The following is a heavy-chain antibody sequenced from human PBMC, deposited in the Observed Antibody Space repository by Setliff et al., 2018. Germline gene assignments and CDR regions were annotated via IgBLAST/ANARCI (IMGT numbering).Heavy chain of an antibody. J-gene: IGHJ4*02. V-gene: IGHV1-46*01. CDR1: GYVFTGYY. D-gene: IGHD2-21*01. CDR2: VNPRTGST. Sequence: ASVKVSCKASGYVFTGYYIHWVRHAPGQGSEWMGSVNPRTGSTAYAARFQGRITMTRDTSATTVYMTLGSLRSDDTAVYFCARDAVSNFDRGDSPAYWGRGTLVTVSS. CDR3: ARDAVSNFDRGDSPAY.